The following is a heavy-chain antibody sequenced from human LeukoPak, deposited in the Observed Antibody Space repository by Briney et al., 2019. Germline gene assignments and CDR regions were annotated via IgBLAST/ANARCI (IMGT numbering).Heavy chain of an antibody. V-gene: IGHV1-46*01. Sequence: ASVKVSCKASGYTFATYYIHWVRQAPGKGLEWMGIINPTGGSTSYAQKFQGRVTMTRDTSTSTVYMEVSSLRAEDTAVYYCAKDRSGLLFDYWGQGTLVTVSS. J-gene: IGHJ4*02. CDR2: INPTGGST. CDR1: GYTFATYY. CDR3: AKDRSGLLFDY. D-gene: IGHD3-22*01.